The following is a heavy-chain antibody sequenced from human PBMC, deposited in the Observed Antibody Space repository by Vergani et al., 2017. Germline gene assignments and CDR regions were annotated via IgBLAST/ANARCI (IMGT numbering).Heavy chain of an antibody. D-gene: IGHD2-15*01. V-gene: IGHV4-39*07. CDR1: GGSISSSSYY. Sequence: QVQLQESGPGLVKPSETLSLTCTVSGGSISSSSYYWGWIRQPPGKGLEWIGSIYYSGSTYYNPSLKSRVTISVDTSKNQFSLKLSAVTAADTAVYYCARGGCSGGSCYYSRHFNWFDPWGQGTLVTVSS. J-gene: IGHJ5*02. CDR2: IYYSGST. CDR3: ARGGCSGGSCYYSRHFNWFDP.